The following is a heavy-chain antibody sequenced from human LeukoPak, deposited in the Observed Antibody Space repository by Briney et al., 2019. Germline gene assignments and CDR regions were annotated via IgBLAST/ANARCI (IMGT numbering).Heavy chain of an antibody. D-gene: IGHD2-2*01. CDR1: GGTFSSYA. V-gene: IGHV1-69*04. CDR2: IIPILGIA. J-gene: IGHJ1*01. CDR3: ARDPHPQLLLRPEYFQH. Sequence: ASVKVPCKASGGTFSSYAISWVRQAPGQGLEWMGRIIPILGIANYAQKFQGRVTITADKSTSTAYMELSSLRSEDTAVYYCARDPHPQLLLRPEYFQHWGQGTLVTVSS.